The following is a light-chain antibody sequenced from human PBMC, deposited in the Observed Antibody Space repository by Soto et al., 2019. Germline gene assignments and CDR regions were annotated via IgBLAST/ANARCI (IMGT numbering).Light chain of an antibody. CDR1: SSDVGGYNY. J-gene: IGLJ2*01. Sequence: QSVLIQPASVSGSPGQSITISCTGTSSDVGGYNYVSWYQQHPGKAPKVIIYEVNHRPSGVSSRFSGSKSGNTASLNISGLLAEDEADYYGGSHTDRSSPVFGGGTKLTVL. CDR2: EVN. V-gene: IGLV2-14*03. CDR3: GSHTDRSSPV.